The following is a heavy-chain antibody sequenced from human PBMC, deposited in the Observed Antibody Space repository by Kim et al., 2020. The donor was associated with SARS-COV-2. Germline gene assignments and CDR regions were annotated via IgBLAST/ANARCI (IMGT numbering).Heavy chain of an antibody. Sequence: SETLSLTCAVYGGSFSGYYWSWIRQPPGKGLEWIGEINHSGSTNYNPSLKSRVTISVDTSKNQFSLKLSSVTAADTAVYYCARGPADRWITYYYGSAQLRGRKNWFDPWGQGTLVTVSS. J-gene: IGHJ5*02. CDR3: ARGPADRWITYYYGSAQLRGRKNWFDP. CDR1: GGSFSGYY. D-gene: IGHD3-10*01. V-gene: IGHV4-34*01. CDR2: INHSGST.